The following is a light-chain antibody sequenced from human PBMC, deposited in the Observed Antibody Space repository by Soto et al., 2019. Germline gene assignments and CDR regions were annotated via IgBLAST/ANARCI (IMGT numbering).Light chain of an antibody. CDR1: QSVSGY. Sequence: EIVLTQSPDTLSLSPGERVTLSCRASQSVSGYVGWYQQKPGQAPRLLIYDASNRAYGVPARFRGSGSGTNFTLTIASLEPDDFAVYYCQQRSNWPSLTFGGGTRV. J-gene: IGKJ4*01. CDR3: QQRSNWPSLT. V-gene: IGKV3-11*01. CDR2: DAS.